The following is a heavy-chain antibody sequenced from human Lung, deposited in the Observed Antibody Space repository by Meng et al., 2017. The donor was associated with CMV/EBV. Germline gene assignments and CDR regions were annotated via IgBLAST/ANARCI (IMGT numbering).Heavy chain of an antibody. CDR3: ARDLVVPAAIQYYYHNYGMDV. D-gene: IGHD2-2*01. Sequence: GGSLRLSCAASGFTVETNYMSWVRQAPGKGLEWVSNIYSAGNTYYADSVKGRFTISRDNSKNTLSLQKNSLRVEDTAVYYCARDLVVPAAIQYYYHNYGMDVWGQGXTVTVSS. V-gene: IGHV3-66*02. CDR1: GFTVETNY. J-gene: IGHJ6*02. CDR2: IYSAGNT.